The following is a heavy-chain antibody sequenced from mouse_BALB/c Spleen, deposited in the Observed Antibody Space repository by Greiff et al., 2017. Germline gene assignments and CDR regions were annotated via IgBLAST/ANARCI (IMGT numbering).Heavy chain of an antibody. V-gene: IGHV5-4*02. CDR2: ISDGGSYT. Sequence: EVQRVESGGGLVKPGGSLKLSCAASGFTFSDYYMYWVRQTPEKRLEWVATISDGGSYTYYPDSVKGRFTISRDNAKNNLYLQMSSLKSEDTAMYYCARDGNGYDLYAMDYWGQGTSVTVSS. CDR3: ARDGNGYDLYAMDY. D-gene: IGHD2-2*01. CDR1: GFTFSDYY. J-gene: IGHJ4*01.